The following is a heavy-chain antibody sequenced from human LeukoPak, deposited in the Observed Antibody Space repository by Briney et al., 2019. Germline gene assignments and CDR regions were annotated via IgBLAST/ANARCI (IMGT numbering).Heavy chain of an antibody. D-gene: IGHD3-22*01. CDR3: ARHYYDSSGYYYPPDY. Sequence: SETLSLTCTVSGGSISSSSYYWGWIRQPPGKGLEWIGSIYYSGSTYYNPFLKSRVTISVDTSKNQFSLKLSSVTAADTAVYYCARHYYDSSGYYYPPDYWGQGTLVTVSS. CDR2: IYYSGST. CDR1: GGSISSSSYY. J-gene: IGHJ4*02. V-gene: IGHV4-39*01.